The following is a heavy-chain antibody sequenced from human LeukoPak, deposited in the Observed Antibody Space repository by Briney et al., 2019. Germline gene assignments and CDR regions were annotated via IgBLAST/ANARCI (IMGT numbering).Heavy chain of an antibody. CDR2: RYYTGTT. J-gene: IGHJ4*02. V-gene: IGHV4-59*01. D-gene: IGHD5-24*01. Sequence: PSETLSLTCAVYGGSFSGYYWSWIRQPPGKGLEWIGYRYYTGTTNYNPSLRSRVTISVDTSKNQFSLKLNSVTAADTAVYYCARDRSKGRDGYTFGYWGQGTLVAVSS. CDR1: GGSFSGYY. CDR3: ARDRSKGRDGYTFGY.